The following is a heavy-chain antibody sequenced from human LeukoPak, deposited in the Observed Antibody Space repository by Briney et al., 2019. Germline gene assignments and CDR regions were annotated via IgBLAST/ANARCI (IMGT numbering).Heavy chain of an antibody. Sequence: SETLSLTCTVSGGSISSGSYYWSWIRQPAGKGLEWIGRIYTSGSTNYNPSLKSRVTISVDTSKNQFSLKLSSVTAADTAVYYCAAELRYFDWFALDYWGQGTLVTVSS. CDR2: IYTSGST. J-gene: IGHJ4*02. D-gene: IGHD3-9*01. V-gene: IGHV4-61*02. CDR3: AAELRYFDWFALDY. CDR1: GGSISSGSYY.